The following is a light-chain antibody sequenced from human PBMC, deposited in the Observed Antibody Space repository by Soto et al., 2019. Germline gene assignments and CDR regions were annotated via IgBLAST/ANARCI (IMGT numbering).Light chain of an antibody. CDR1: SSDVGGYDY. V-gene: IGLV2-14*01. CDR2: EVT. CDR3: SSHKSGDTRV. J-gene: IGLJ1*01. Sequence: QSXLAQPASVSGSPGQSIAISGTGTSSDVGGYDYVSWYQQHPDKAPKLIIYEVTNRPSGVSNRFSGSKSGNTASLTISGLQPDDEADYYCSSHKSGDTRVFGSGTKVTVL.